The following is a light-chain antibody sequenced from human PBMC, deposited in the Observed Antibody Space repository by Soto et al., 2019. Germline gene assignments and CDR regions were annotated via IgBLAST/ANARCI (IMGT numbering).Light chain of an antibody. V-gene: IGKV3-20*01. CDR1: QSVGSD. CDR3: QQYSSSPLT. CDR2: GAS. J-gene: IGKJ4*01. Sequence: EIVLTQSPGTLSLSPGERATLSCRASQSVGSDLVWYQQEPGQTPRLLIYGASTKAAGIPDRFSGSGSGTDFTLTISRLEPEDFAVYYCQQYSSSPLTFGGGTKVEI.